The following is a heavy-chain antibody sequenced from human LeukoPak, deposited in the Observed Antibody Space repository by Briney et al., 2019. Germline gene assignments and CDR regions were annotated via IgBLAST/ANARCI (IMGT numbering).Heavy chain of an antibody. V-gene: IGHV4-59*01. D-gene: IGHD6-19*01. CDR1: GGSISSYY. CDR3: ARGYPGYSSGWSTNFDY. CDR2: IYYSGST. J-gene: IGHJ4*02. Sequence: SETLSLTCTVSGGSISSYYWSWIRQPSGKGLEWIGYIYYSGSTNYNPSLKSRVTISVDTSKNQFSLKLSSVTAADTAVYYCARGYPGYSSGWSTNFDYWGQGTLVTVSS.